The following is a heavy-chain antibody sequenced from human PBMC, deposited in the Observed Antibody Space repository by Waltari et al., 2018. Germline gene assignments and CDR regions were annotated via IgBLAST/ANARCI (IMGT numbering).Heavy chain of an antibody. CDR2: LSSNGAT. J-gene: IGHJ3*01. CDR1: GGSITTSRPS. V-gene: IGHV4-39*01. CDR3: ATYIGASVGTAAFDV. Sequence: QLQLPESGPGLVKPSETLSLTCSVPGGSITTSRPSSGWIRQPPGQGLEWIATLSSNGATYTSPSLTSRVTMSRDTSKNQLSLTLGAVTAADAAVYYCATYIGASVGTAAFDVWGQGKMVIVSS. D-gene: IGHD5-12*01.